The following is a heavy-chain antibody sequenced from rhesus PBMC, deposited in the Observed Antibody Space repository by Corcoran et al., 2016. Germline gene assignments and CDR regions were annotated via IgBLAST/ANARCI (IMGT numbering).Heavy chain of an antibody. J-gene: IGHJ4*01. CDR2: IDSSGST. Sequence: QLQLQESGPGLVKPSETLSLTCAVSGGSISGYWWSWIRQPPGKGLEWIGRIDSSGSTDHNPSLKSRVTISRDTSKNQFSLKLSSVTAADTAVYYCARDSVDIATVNLLDYWGQGVLVTVSS. CDR3: ARDSVDIATVNLLDY. CDR1: GGSISGYW. V-gene: IGHV4-160*01. D-gene: IGHD5-36*01.